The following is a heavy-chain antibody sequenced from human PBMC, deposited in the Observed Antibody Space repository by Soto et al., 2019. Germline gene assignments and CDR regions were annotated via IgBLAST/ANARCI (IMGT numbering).Heavy chain of an antibody. V-gene: IGHV4-59*01. CDR2: IYYSGST. Sequence: PSETLSLTCTVSGGSISSYYWSWIRQPPGKGLEWIGYIYYSGSTNYNPSLKSRVTISVDTSKNQFSLKLSSVTAADTTVYYCARGGVVTTREYFQHWGQGTLVTVSS. CDR1: GGSISSYY. D-gene: IGHD2-15*01. J-gene: IGHJ1*01. CDR3: ARGGVVTTREYFQH.